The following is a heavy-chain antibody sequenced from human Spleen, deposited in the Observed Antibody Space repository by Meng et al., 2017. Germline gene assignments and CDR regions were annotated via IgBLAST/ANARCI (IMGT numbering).Heavy chain of an antibody. CDR1: GFTFHDYY. J-gene: IGHJ4*02. CDR3: ARDGRSIAIRPDY. D-gene: IGHD6-6*01. Sequence: QVQLVESGGGLVKPGGSLRLSCAASGFTFHDYYMSWIRQAPGKGLEWVSYISSGGRPIYYADSVKGRFTISRDNAKNSLYLQMNSLRAADTAVYYCARDGRSIAIRPDYWGQGALVTVSS. V-gene: IGHV3-11*01. CDR2: ISSGGRPI.